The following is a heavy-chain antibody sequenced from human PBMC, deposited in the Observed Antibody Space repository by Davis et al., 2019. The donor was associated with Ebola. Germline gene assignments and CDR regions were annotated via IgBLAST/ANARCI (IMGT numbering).Heavy chain of an antibody. Sequence: SETLSLTCTVSGGSVSSGSYYWSWIRQPPGKGLEWIGYIYYSGSTNYNPSLKSRITISVDTSKNQFSLKLSSVTAADTAVYYCARASSSGWQYWYFDLWGRGTLVTVSS. CDR1: GGSVSSGSYY. V-gene: IGHV4-61*01. D-gene: IGHD6-19*01. CDR3: ARASSSGWQYWYFDL. CDR2: IYYSGST. J-gene: IGHJ2*01.